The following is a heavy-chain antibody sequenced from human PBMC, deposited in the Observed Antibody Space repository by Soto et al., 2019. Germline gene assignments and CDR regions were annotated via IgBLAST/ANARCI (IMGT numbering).Heavy chain of an antibody. CDR2: ISAYNGNT. D-gene: IGHD6-13*01. J-gene: IGHJ6*02. Sequence: EASVKVSCKASGYTFTSYGISWVRQAPGQGLEWMGWISAYNGNTNYAQKLQGRVTMTTDTSTSTAYMELRSLRSDDTAVYYCARDLGIAAAGARGDVWGQGTTVTVYS. V-gene: IGHV1-18*04. CDR3: ARDLGIAAAGARGDV. CDR1: GYTFTSYG.